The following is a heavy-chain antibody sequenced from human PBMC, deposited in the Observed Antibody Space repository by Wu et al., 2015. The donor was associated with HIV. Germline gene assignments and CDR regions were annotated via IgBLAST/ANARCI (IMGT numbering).Heavy chain of an antibody. D-gene: IGHD1-1*01. CDR1: GGTFSSYA. J-gene: IGHJ6*03. Sequence: QVQLVQSGAEVKKPGSSVKVSCKASGGTFSSYAISWVRQAPGQGLEWMGGIIPIFGTANYAQKFQGRVTITADESTSTAYMELSSLRSEDTAVYYCARDGQLERRSSSHYMDVWGKGDHGHRLL. V-gene: IGHV1-69*12. CDR2: IIPIFGTA. CDR3: ARDGQLERRSSSHYMDV.